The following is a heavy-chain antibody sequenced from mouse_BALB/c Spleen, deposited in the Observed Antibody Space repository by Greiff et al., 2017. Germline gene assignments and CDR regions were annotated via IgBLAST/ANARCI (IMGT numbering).Heavy chain of an antibody. CDR1: GYTFTDYN. D-gene: IGHD1-1*01. CDR3: ARVTTVVAALDY. J-gene: IGHJ2*01. CDR2: IYPYNGGT. Sequence: EVQVQQSGPELVKPGASVKLSCKASGYTFTDYNMHWVKQSHGKSLEWIGYIYPYNGGTGYTQKFKSKATLTADNSSSTAYMDLRSLTSEDSAVYYCARVTTVVAALDYWGQGTTLTVSS. V-gene: IGHV1S29*02.